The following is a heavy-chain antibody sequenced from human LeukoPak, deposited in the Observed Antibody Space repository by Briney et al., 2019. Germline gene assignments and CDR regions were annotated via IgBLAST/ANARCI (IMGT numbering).Heavy chain of an antibody. Sequence: GGSLRLSCAASGFTFSSYSMNWVRQAPGKGLEWVSSISSSSSYIYYADSAKGRFTISRDNAKNSLYLQMNSLRAEDTAVYYCARDPTAIAAADDYYFDYWGQGTLVTVSS. V-gene: IGHV3-21*01. CDR2: ISSSSSYI. CDR1: GFTFSSYS. J-gene: IGHJ4*02. CDR3: ARDPTAIAAADDYYFDY. D-gene: IGHD6-13*01.